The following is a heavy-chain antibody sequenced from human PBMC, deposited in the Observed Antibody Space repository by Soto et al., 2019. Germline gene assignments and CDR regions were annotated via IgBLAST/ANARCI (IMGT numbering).Heavy chain of an antibody. D-gene: IGHD3-3*01. Sequence: QVQLQESGPGLVKPSQTLSLTCSVSGGSVNSGDDYWSWIRQSPGKRLEWLGYIYDSGKTYYNPSLRSRISISVDTANNQFSLQLSSVTAADTAVYYCARGHDFWSGYYPYWGQGALVTVSS. V-gene: IGHV4-30-4*01. CDR2: IYDSGKT. CDR3: ARGHDFWSGYYPY. J-gene: IGHJ4*02. CDR1: GGSVNSGDDY.